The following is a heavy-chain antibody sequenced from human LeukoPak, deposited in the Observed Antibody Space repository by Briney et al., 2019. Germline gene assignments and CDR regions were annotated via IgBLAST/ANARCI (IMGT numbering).Heavy chain of an antibody. J-gene: IGHJ4*02. D-gene: IGHD6-13*01. CDR2: IYHSGST. Sequence: PSETLSLTCTVSGYSISSGYYWGWIRQPLGKGLEWIGSIYHSGSTYYNPSLKSRVTISVDTSKNQFSLKLTSVTAADTAVYYCARGQGIAAAGGYWGQGTLVTVSS. CDR3: ARGQGIAAAGGY. CDR1: GYSISSGYY. V-gene: IGHV4-38-2*02.